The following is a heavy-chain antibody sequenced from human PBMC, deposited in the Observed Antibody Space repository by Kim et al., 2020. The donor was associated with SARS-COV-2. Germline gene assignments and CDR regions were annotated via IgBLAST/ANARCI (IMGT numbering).Heavy chain of an antibody. J-gene: IGHJ4*02. CDR2: INVGNGNT. CDR3: ARSPDIVATISLDY. Sequence: ASVKVSCKASGYTFTSYAMHWVRQAPGQRLEWMGWINVGNGNTKYSQKFQGRVTITRDTSASTAYMELSSLRSEDTAVYYCARSPDIVATISLDYWGQGTLVTVSS. CDR1: GYTFTSYA. D-gene: IGHD5-12*01. V-gene: IGHV1-3*01.